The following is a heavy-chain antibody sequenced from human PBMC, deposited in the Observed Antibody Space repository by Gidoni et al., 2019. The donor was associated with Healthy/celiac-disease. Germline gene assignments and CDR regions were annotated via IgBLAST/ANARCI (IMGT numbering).Heavy chain of an antibody. J-gene: IGHJ5*02. D-gene: IGHD2-8*01. Sequence: QLQLQESGPGLVKPSETLSLTCTVSGGSISSSSYYWGWIRQPPGKGLEWIGSIYYSGSTYYNPSLKSRVTISVDTSKNQFSRKLSSVTAADTAVYYCARGGRNGVWPFDPWGQGTLVTVSS. CDR1: GGSISSSSYY. CDR3: ARGGRNGVWPFDP. V-gene: IGHV4-39*07. CDR2: IYYSGST.